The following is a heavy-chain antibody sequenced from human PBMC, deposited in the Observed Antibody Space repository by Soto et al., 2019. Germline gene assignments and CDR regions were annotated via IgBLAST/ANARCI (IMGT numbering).Heavy chain of an antibody. CDR1: GGSISSYY. V-gene: IGHV4-59*01. D-gene: IGHD3-22*01. Sequence: SETLSLTCTVSGGSISSYYWSWIRQPPGKGLEWIGYIYYSGSTNYNPSLKSRVTISVDTSKNQFSLKLSSVTAADTAVYYCARAALARTYYYDSSGYWYYYGMDVWGQGTTVTVSS. J-gene: IGHJ6*02. CDR2: IYYSGST. CDR3: ARAALARTYYYDSSGYWYYYGMDV.